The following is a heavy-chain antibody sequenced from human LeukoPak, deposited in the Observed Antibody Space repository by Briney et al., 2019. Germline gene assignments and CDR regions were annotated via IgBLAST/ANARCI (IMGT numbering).Heavy chain of an antibody. J-gene: IGHJ5*02. CDR1: GGSISSSSYY. Sequence: KPSETLSLACTVSGGSISSSSYYWGWIRQPPGKGLEWIGSIYYSGSTYYNPSLKSRVTISVDTSKNQFSLKLSSVTAADTAVYYCVRRDSSGWPATYNWFDPWGQGTLVTVSS. CDR3: VRRDSSGWPATYNWFDP. V-gene: IGHV4-39*01. D-gene: IGHD6-19*01. CDR2: IYYSGST.